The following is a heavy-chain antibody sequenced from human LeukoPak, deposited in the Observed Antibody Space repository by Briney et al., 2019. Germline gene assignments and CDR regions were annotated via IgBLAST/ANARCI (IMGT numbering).Heavy chain of an antibody. CDR3: ARKPPITYYYGSGRHHWFDP. CDR2: INLSGST. V-gene: IGHV4-34*01. Sequence: SETLSLTCAVYGGSFSGYYWSWIRQPPGKGLEWSGEINLSGSTNYNPSLNSRVTISVHTSKTQSSLKLTSVTAADTAVYYGARKPPITYYYGSGRHHWFDPWGQGTLVTVSS. D-gene: IGHD3-10*01. CDR1: GGSFSGYY. J-gene: IGHJ5*02.